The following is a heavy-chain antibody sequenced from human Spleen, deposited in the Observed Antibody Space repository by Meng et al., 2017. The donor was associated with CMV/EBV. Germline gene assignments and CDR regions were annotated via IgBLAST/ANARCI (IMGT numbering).Heavy chain of an antibody. V-gene: IGHV4-31*03. CDR2: IYYSGST. CDR3: ARGLRIAANWFDP. D-gene: IGHD2-15*01. Sequence: SETLSLTCTVSDGSISSDTYYWSWIRQHPGKGLEWIGYIYYSGSTYYNPSLKSRVTISVDTSKNQFSLKLSSVTAADTAVYYCARGLRIAANWFDPWGQGTLVTVSS. J-gene: IGHJ5*02. CDR1: DGSISSDTYY.